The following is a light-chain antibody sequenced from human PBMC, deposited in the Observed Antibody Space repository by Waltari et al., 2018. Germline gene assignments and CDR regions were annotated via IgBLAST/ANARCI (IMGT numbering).Light chain of an antibody. CDR1: SSDIGGYNF. Sequence: QSALTQPPSASGSPGQSVTISCIGTSSDIGGYNFVSWYQQHPGEAPRLMIYDVTKRPSGVPDRFSGSKSGNTASLTVSGLQAEDEADYCCGSFGGSAVIFGGGTKLTVL. V-gene: IGLV2-8*01. CDR2: DVT. CDR3: GSFGGSAVI. J-gene: IGLJ2*01.